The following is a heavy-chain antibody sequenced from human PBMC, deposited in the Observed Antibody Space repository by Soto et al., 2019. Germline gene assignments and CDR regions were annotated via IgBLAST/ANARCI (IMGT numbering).Heavy chain of an antibody. D-gene: IGHD2-15*01. CDR2: VSYSGTT. Sequence: SETLSLTCTVSGGSISSNGYYWGCIRQPPGKGLEWIGSVSYSGTTYSNPSLKSRVTMSVDTSQNRFSLRLSSVTAADTAVYHCARRTGGYCSGGSCRTFDVWGQGTMVTVSS. J-gene: IGHJ3*01. CDR1: GGSISSNGYY. V-gene: IGHV4-39*02. CDR3: ARRTGGYCSGGSCRTFDV.